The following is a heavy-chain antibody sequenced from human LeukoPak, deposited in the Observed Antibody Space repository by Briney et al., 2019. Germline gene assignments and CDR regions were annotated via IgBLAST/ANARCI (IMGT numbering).Heavy chain of an antibody. J-gene: IGHJ4*02. CDR1: GFTFSSDA. CDR2: ITGRDDRT. Sequence: GGSLRLSCAASGFTFSSDAMTWARQAPGKGLEWVSAITGRDDRTYYADSVKGRFTISRDYSKNTLHLHMNSLRVEDTAIYYCAKGPQLGSGYHLDYWGQGTLVTVSS. D-gene: IGHD3-22*01. V-gene: IGHV3-23*01. CDR3: AKGPQLGSGYHLDY.